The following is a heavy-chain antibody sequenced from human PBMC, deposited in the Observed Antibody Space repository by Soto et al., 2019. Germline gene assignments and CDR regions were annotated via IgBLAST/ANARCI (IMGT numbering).Heavy chain of an antibody. J-gene: IGHJ4*02. CDR3: ARQHSAWFDKSNYYYTLDY. CDR1: GYTFSNSW. CDR2: IFPGDSDT. V-gene: IGHV5-51*01. D-gene: IGHD3-3*01. Sequence: GESLKISCQGSGYTFSNSWIGWVRQLPGKGLEWMGIIFPGDSDTRYNPSFQGQVTISADTSINTAYLQWSSLQASDTAVYYCARQHSAWFDKSNYYYTLDYWGQGTPVTVSS.